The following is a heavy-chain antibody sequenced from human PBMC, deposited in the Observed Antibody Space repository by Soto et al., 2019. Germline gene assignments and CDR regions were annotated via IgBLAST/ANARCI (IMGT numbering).Heavy chain of an antibody. CDR2: VYYSGST. D-gene: IGHD3-10*01. CDR1: GGSISSSSYY. J-gene: IGHJ4*02. CDR3: ARRRDPGNYRSGTNWDY. V-gene: IGHV4-39*01. Sequence: QLQLQESGPGLVKPSETLSLTCTVSGGSISSSSYYWGWIRQPPGKGLEWIGSVYYSGSTYYNPSLKSRVTISVDTSENQFSLKLSSVTAADTAVYYCARRRDPGNYRSGTNWDYWGQGTLVIVSS.